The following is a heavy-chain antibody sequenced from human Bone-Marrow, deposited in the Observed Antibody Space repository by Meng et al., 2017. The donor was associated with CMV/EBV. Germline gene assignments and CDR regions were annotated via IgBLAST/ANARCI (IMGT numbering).Heavy chain of an antibody. Sequence: GESLKISCAASGFTFSSYGMHWVRQAPGKGLEWVAFIRYDGSNKYYADSVKGRFTISRDNSKNTLYPQMNSLRTEDTAVYYCAKAQYSYDSIASGGWGQGTLVTVSS. CDR1: GFTFSSYG. D-gene: IGHD3-22*01. CDR2: IRYDGSNK. J-gene: IGHJ4*02. CDR3: AKAQYSYDSIASGG. V-gene: IGHV3-30*02.